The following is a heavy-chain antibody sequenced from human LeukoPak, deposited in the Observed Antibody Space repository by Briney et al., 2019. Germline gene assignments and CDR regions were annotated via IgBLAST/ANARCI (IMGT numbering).Heavy chain of an antibody. J-gene: IGHJ4*02. CDR1: GFTFRIYW. CDR3: AKASMVRGVIEVYFDY. V-gene: IGHV3-7*01. Sequence: GGSLRLSCAASGFTFRIYWMSWLRQVPGKGLEWVANIKQDGSETYYVDSVKGRFTISRDNAKNSLYLQMNSLRAEDTAVYYCAKASMVRGVIEVYFDYWGQGTLVTVSS. D-gene: IGHD3-10*01. CDR2: IKQDGSET.